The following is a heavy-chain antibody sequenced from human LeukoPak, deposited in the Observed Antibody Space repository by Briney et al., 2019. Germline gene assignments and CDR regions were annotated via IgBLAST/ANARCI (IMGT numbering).Heavy chain of an antibody. D-gene: IGHD4-17*01. CDR2: ISTYNDHR. CDR3: AGDSKDDYGDSPPDY. J-gene: IGHJ4*02. CDR1: GYTFASYG. Sequence: AASVKVSCKASGYTFASYGISWVRQAPGQGLEWMGWISTYNDHRNYAQNLQNLQGRVTMTTDTSTSTAYMELRSLRSDDTAVYYCAGDSKDDYGDSPPDYWGQGTLVTVSS. V-gene: IGHV1-18*01.